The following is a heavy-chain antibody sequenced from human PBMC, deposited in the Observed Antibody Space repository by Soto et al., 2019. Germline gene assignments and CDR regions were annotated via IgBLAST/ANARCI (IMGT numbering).Heavy chain of an antibody. Sequence: EVQLVESGVGLVQPGSSLRLSCAASGFTFDDYAMHWVRQAPGKGLEWVSGISWNSGSIGYADSVKGRFTISRDNAKNSLYLQMNSLRAEDTALYYCATLLGGDYDAFDIWGQGTMVTVSS. CDR3: ATLLGGDYDAFDI. CDR1: GFTFDDYA. D-gene: IGHD4-17*01. V-gene: IGHV3-9*01. CDR2: ISWNSGSI. J-gene: IGHJ3*02.